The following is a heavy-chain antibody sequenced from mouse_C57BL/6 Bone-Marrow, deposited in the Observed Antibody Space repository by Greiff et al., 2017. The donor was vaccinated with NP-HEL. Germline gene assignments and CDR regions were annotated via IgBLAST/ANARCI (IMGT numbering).Heavy chain of an antibody. CDR2: IDPENGDT. CDR3: TFCWAMDY. Sequence: EVQLQQSGAELVRPGASVKLSCTASGFNIKDDYMHWVKQRPEQGLEWIGWIDPENGDTEYASKFQGKATITADTSSNTAYLQLSSLTSEDTAVYYWTFCWAMDYWGQGTSVTVSS. V-gene: IGHV14-4*01. J-gene: IGHJ4*01. CDR1: GFNIKDDY.